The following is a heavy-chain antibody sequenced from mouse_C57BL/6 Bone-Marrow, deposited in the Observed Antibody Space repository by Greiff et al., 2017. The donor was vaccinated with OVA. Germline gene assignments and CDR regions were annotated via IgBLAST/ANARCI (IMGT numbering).Heavy chain of an antibody. D-gene: IGHD1-1*01. J-gene: IGHJ1*03. Sequence: QVQLQQSGAELVKPGASVKMSCKASGYTFTSYWITWVKQRPGQGLEWIGDIYPGSGSTNYNEKFKSKATLTVDTSSSTAYMQLSSLTSEDSAVYYCARSNTTVSWYVDVWGTGTTVTVSS. V-gene: IGHV1-55*01. CDR1: GYTFTSYW. CDR2: IYPGSGST. CDR3: ARSNTTVSWYVDV.